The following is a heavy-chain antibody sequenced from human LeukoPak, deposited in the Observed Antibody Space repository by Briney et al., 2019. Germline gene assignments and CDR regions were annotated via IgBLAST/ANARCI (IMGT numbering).Heavy chain of an antibody. CDR2: ISGIGGST. D-gene: IGHD2-2*01. CDR1: GFTFSSYA. J-gene: IGHJ6*04. V-gene: IGHV3-23*01. CDR3: AKVQLPYYYYYYSMDV. Sequence: PGGSLRLSCAASGFTFSSYATSWVRQAPGKGLEWVAAISGIGGSTYYADSVKGRFTISRDNSKNTPYLQMNSLRAEDTAVYYCAKVQLPYYYYYYSMDVWGKGATVTVSS.